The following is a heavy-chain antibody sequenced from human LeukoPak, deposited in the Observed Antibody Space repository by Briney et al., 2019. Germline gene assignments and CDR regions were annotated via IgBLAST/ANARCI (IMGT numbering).Heavy chain of an antibody. CDR3: ARDRLCFGELPLNWFDP. CDR1: GGTFSSYA. CDR2: IIPIFGTA. D-gene: IGHD3-10*01. V-gene: IGHV1-69*05. J-gene: IGHJ5*02. Sequence: SVKVSCKASGGTFSSYAISWVRQAPGQGLEWMGRIIPIFGTANYAQKFQGRVTITTDESTSTAYMELSSLRSEDTAVYYCARDRLCFGELPLNWFDPWGQGTLVTVSS.